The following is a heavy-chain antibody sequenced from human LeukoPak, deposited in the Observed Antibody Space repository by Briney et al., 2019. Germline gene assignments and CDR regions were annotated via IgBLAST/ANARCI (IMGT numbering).Heavy chain of an antibody. J-gene: IGHJ4*02. CDR1: GGSISSYY. V-gene: IGHV4-59*01. D-gene: IGHD2-15*01. CDR2: IYHSGST. CDR3: ARVNCSGGSCYHDY. Sequence: SETLSLTCTVSGGSISSYYWSWIRQPPGKGLEWIGFIYHSGSTNYNPYLRSRVTISVDTSKNQFSLKLSSVTAADTAVYYCARVNCSGGSCYHDYWGQGTLVTVSS.